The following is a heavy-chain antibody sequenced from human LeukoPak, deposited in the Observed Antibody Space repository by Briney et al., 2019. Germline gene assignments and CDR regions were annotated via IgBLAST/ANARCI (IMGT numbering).Heavy chain of an antibody. V-gene: IGHV4-31*03. J-gene: IGHJ5*02. Sequence: PSETLSPTCTVSGGSISSGGYYWSWIRQHPGKGLEWIGYIYYSGSTYYNPSLKSRVTISVDTSKNQFSLKLSSVTAADTAVYYCARSIAARGYWFDPWGQGTLVTVSS. D-gene: IGHD6-6*01. CDR1: GGSISSGGYY. CDR2: IYYSGST. CDR3: ARSIAARGYWFDP.